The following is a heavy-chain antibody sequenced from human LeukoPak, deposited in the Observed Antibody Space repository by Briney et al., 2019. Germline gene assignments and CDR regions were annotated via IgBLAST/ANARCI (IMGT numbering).Heavy chain of an antibody. J-gene: IGHJ4*02. CDR2: ISWDGGST. D-gene: IGHD6-19*01. Sequence: GGSLRLSCAASGFTFDVYTMHWFRQAPGKGLEWDSLISWDGGSTYYADSVKGRFTISRDNSKNSLYLQMNSLRTEDTALYYCAKDLRRTPYSSGWYGRDYYFDYWGQGTLVTVSS. CDR1: GFTFDVYT. CDR3: AKDLRRTPYSSGWYGRDYYFDY. V-gene: IGHV3-43*01.